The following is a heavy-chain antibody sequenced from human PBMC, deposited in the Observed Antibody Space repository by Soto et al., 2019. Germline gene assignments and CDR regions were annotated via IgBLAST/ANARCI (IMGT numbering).Heavy chain of an antibody. D-gene: IGHD5-12*01. CDR1: GFSFSTDN. Sequence: SLRLSCPESGFSFSTDNFNWVRQVPGKGLEWVAFISGNSKYIYYADAVKGRFTISRDNAENLVVLQMNSLRAEDTATYYCARDLRFSGGLDPWGQGTLVTVSS. V-gene: IGHV3-21*01. CDR3: ARDLRFSGGLDP. J-gene: IGHJ5*02. CDR2: ISGNSKYI.